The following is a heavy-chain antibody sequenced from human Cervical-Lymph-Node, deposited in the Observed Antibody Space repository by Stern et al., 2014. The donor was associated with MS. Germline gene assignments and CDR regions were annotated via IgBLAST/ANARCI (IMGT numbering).Heavy chain of an antibody. CDR3: AKDINLRCTYYFDY. CDR1: GFTFDDYA. V-gene: IGHV3-9*01. Sequence: EVQLEESGGGLVQPGRSLRLSCAASGFTFDDYAMHWVRQAPGQGLEWVSGISWNSGNIGYADSVMGRFTISRENAQNSLYFQMHSLRAEDTALYYCAKDINLRCTYYFDYWGQGTLVTVSS. CDR2: ISWNSGNI. J-gene: IGHJ4*02. D-gene: IGHD2-8*01.